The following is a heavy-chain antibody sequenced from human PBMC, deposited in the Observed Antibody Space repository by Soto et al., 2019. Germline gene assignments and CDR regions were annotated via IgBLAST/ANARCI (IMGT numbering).Heavy chain of an antibody. CDR3: ARYSYDFWSGYSRLYGMDV. J-gene: IGHJ6*02. CDR1: GFTFTSSA. D-gene: IGHD3-3*01. CDR2: IVVGSGNT. V-gene: IGHV1-58*01. Sequence: SVKVSCKASGFTFTSSAVRWVRQARGQRLEWIGWIVVGSGNTNYAQKFQERVTITRDMSTSTAYMELSSLRSEDTAVYYCARYSYDFWSGYSRLYGMDVWGQGTTVTVSS.